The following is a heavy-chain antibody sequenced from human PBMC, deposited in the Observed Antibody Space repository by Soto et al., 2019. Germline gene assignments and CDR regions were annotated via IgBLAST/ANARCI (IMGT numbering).Heavy chain of an antibody. Sequence: SVKVSCKASGGTFSSDAISWVRQAPGQGLEWMGGIIPIFGTANYAQKFQGRVTITADESTSTAYMELSSLRSEDPAVYYCAWGAVADPAAGYYYYGMDVWGQGTTVTVSS. CDR1: GGTFSSDA. CDR3: AWGAVADPAAGYYYYGMDV. D-gene: IGHD6-19*01. V-gene: IGHV1-69*13. CDR2: IIPIFGTA. J-gene: IGHJ6*02.